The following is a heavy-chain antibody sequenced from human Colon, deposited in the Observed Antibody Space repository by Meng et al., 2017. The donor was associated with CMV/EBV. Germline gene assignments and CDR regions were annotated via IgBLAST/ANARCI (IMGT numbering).Heavy chain of an antibody. CDR2: IGGSATII. D-gene: IGHD3-10*01. CDR1: GFTFSSYA. V-gene: IGHV3-23*01. J-gene: IGHJ4*02. Sequence: GESLKISCAASGFTFSSYAMSWVRQAPGKGLEWVAAIGGSATIIQYADSVKGRFAISRDNSTNTLYLEMNSLRADDTAVYYCGKMGAWFRVDSWGQGTPVTVSS. CDR3: GKMGAWFRVDS.